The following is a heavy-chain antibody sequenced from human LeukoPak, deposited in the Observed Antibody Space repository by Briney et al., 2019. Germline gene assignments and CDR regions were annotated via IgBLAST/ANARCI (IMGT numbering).Heavy chain of an antibody. CDR2: INSDGSST. V-gene: IGHV3-74*01. D-gene: IGHD6-13*01. J-gene: IGHJ4*02. CDR3: ARDKFGAAGNLFDY. CDR1: GFTFSNYW. Sequence: PGGSLRLSCVASGFTFSNYWMHWVRQAPGKGLVWVSYINSDGSSTSYADSVKGRFTISRDNAKNTLYLQMNSLGAEDTAVYYCARDKFGAAGNLFDYWGQGTLVTVSS.